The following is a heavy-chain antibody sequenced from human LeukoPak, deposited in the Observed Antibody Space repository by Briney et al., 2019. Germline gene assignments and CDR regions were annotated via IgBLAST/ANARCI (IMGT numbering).Heavy chain of an antibody. V-gene: IGHV4-34*01. CDR2: INHSGST. J-gene: IGHJ6*02. CDR3: ARNRAFSYGSAGGRGYYYFGMDV. CDR1: GGSFSGHY. D-gene: IGHD3-10*01. Sequence: SETLSLTCAVYGGSFSGHYRSWIRQPPGKGLEWIGEINHSGSTNYNPSLKSRVTISVDTSKNQFSLKLSSVTAADTAVYYCARNRAFSYGSAGGRGYYYFGMDVWGQGTTVTVSS.